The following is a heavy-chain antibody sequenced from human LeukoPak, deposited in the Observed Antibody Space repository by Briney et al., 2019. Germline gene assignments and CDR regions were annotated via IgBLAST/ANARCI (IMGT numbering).Heavy chain of an antibody. Sequence: GGSLRLSCAASGFTFSSYSMNWARQAPGKGLEWVANIKQDGSEKYHVDSVKGRFTISRDNAKNSLYLQMNSLRAEDTAVYYCAREGAKRWFDPWGQGTLVTVSS. CDR2: IKQDGSEK. CDR1: GFTFSSYS. J-gene: IGHJ5*02. V-gene: IGHV3-7*01. CDR3: AREGAKRWFDP.